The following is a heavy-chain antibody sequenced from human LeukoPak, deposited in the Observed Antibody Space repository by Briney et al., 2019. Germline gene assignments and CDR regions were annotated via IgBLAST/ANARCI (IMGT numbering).Heavy chain of an antibody. CDR1: GFTFSSYW. V-gene: IGHV3-7*01. CDR3: ARDSAKYSSHYYYGMDV. Sequence: GGSLRLSCAASGFTFSSYWMSWVRRAPGKGLEWVANIKQDGSEKYYVDSVKGRFTISRDNAKNSLYLQMNSLRAEDTAVYYCARDSAKYSSHYYYGMDVWGQGTTVTVSS. D-gene: IGHD6-19*01. J-gene: IGHJ6*02. CDR2: IKQDGSEK.